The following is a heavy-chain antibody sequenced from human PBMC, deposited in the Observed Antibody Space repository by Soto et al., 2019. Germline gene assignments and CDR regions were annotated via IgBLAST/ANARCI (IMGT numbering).Heavy chain of an antibody. CDR3: AHGRYVTSFILDY. CDR2: IYWNADT. J-gene: IGHJ4*02. CDR1: GFSLNTPGEG. D-gene: IGHD2-2*01. V-gene: IGHV2-5*01. Sequence: QITLKESAPMLVKPTQTLTLTCTFSGFSLNTPGEGVGWIRQPPGKALEWLALIYWNADTRYSPSLESRLTITKDPPKNHVVLTMTNMDPVDTATYYCAHGRYVTSFILDYWGQGTLVTVSS.